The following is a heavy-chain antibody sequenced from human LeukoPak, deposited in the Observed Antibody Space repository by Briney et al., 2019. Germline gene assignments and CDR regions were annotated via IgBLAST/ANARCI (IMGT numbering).Heavy chain of an antibody. V-gene: IGHV4-59*08. CDR3: ARTDILTGYYFDY. J-gene: IGHJ4*02. Sequence: PSETLSLTCTVSGGSISSYYWSWIRQPPGKGLEWIGYIYYSGSTNYNPSLKSRVTISVDTSKNQFSLKLSSVTAADTAVYYCARTDILTGYYFDYWGQGTLVTASS. CDR1: GGSISSYY. CDR2: IYYSGST. D-gene: IGHD3-9*01.